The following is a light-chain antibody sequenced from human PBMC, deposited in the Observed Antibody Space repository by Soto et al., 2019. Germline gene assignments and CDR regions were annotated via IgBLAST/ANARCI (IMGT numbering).Light chain of an antibody. CDR3: AAWDDSLTGPV. Sequence: QSVLSQPPSAYGTPGQTVIISCSGSRSDIGSNFVNWYQHLPGTAPKLLIYNSNQRPSGVPDRFSGSKSGTSASLAISGLQAEDEADYDCAAWDDSLTGPVFGTGTKLTVL. CDR1: RSDIGSNF. J-gene: IGLJ1*01. CDR2: NSN. V-gene: IGLV1-44*01.